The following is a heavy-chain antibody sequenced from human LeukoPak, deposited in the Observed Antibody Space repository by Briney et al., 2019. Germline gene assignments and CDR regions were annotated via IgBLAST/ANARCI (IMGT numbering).Heavy chain of an antibody. D-gene: IGHD4-17*01. CDR1: GFTFSSYA. CDR3: ARVANGDYGDPNFDY. CDR2: ISYDGSNK. Sequence: GGSVRLSCAASGFTFSSYAMHWVRQAPGKGLEWVAVISYDGSNKYYADSVKGRFTISRDNSKNTLYLQMNSLRAEDTAVYYCARVANGDYGDPNFDYWGQGTLVTVSS. J-gene: IGHJ4*02. V-gene: IGHV3-30*04.